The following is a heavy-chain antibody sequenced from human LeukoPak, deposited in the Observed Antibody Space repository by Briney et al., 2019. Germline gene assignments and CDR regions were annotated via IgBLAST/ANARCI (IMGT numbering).Heavy chain of an antibody. CDR3: ARVITMIAGNWFDP. J-gene: IGHJ5*02. D-gene: IGHD3-22*01. CDR2: VHLSGRT. Sequence: SGTLSLTCGVSGGSISSTNWWTWVRQPPGEGLEWIGEVHLSGRTNYNPSLESRLTMSVDTSKNQFSLKLSSVTAADTAVYYCARVITMIAGNWFDPWGQGTLVTASS. V-gene: IGHV4-4*02. CDR1: GGSISSTNW.